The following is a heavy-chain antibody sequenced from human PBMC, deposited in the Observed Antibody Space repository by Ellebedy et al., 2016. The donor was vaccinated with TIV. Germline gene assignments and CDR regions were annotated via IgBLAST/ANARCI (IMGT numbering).Heavy chain of an antibody. J-gene: IGHJ4*02. CDR3: ARDGGSYSDFDY. CDR2: INPNSGGT. D-gene: IGHD1-26*01. Sequence: AASVKVSCKASGGTFSSYGISWVRQAPGQGLEWMGWINPNSGGTNYAQKFQGWATMTRDTSISTAYMELSRLRSDDTAVYYCARDGGSYSDFDYWGQGTLVTVSS. V-gene: IGHV1-2*04. CDR1: GGTFSSYG.